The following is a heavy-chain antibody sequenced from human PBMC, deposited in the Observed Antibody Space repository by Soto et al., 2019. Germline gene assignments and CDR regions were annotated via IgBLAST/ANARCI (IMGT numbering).Heavy chain of an antibody. J-gene: IGHJ4*02. Sequence: EVQLLESGGGLVQPGRSLRLSCAASGFTFSNYAMSWVRQAPGQGLDWVSAISGSGGTTYYADSVKGRFTMSRDNFKTTLFLQMNSLRAEDAAVYYCAKFFVETGSNSGWPWSFHYWGQGTLVTGSS. CDR2: ISGSGGTT. V-gene: IGHV3-23*01. CDR1: GFTFSNYA. CDR3: AKFFVETGSNSGWPWSFHY. D-gene: IGHD6-25*01.